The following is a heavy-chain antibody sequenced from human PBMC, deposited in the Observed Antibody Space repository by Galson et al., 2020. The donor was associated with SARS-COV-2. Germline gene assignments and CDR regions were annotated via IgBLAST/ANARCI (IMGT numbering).Heavy chain of an antibody. Sequence: SETLSLTCAVYGGSFSGYSWFWIRQAPGKGLEWIGEIKYTGSTNYNPSLKSRVTIAVDTSKNQFSLKLSSVTAADTAVYYCARGLGRDGYKVARSLLYWGQGTLVTVSA. J-gene: IGHJ4*02. CDR2: IKYTGST. CDR1: GGSFSGYS. D-gene: IGHD5-12*01. CDR3: ARGLGRDGYKVARSLLY. V-gene: IGHV4-34*01.